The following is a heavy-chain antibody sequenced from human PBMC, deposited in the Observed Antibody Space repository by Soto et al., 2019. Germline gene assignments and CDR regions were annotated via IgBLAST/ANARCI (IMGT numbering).Heavy chain of an antibody. CDR3: ARALPRRLSYYYGSGDTFDI. Sequence: ASVKVSCKASGYTFTGYYMHWVRQAPGQGLEWMGWINPNSGGTNYAQKFQGWVTMTRDTSISTAYMELSRLRSDDTAVYYCARALPRRLSYYYGSGDTFDIWGQGTMVTVSS. CDR2: INPNSGGT. J-gene: IGHJ3*02. V-gene: IGHV1-2*04. D-gene: IGHD3-10*01. CDR1: GYTFTGYY.